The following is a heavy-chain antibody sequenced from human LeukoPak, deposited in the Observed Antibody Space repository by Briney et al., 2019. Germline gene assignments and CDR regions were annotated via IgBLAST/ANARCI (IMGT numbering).Heavy chain of an antibody. CDR3: AKGPDYGDFTYHFDY. CDR2: ISGSGGST. Sequence: GGSLRPSCAASGFTFSSYAMSWVRQAPGKGLEWVSAISGSGGSTYYADSVKGRFTISRDNSKNTLYLQMNSLRAEDTAVYYCAKGPDYGDFTYHFDYWGQGTLVTVSS. V-gene: IGHV3-23*01. D-gene: IGHD4-17*01. J-gene: IGHJ4*02. CDR1: GFTFSSYA.